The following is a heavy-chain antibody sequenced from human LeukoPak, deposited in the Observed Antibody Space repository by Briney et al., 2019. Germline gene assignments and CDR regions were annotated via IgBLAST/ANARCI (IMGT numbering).Heavy chain of an antibody. CDR3: TATPYTDGPLIN. D-gene: IGHD5-24*01. Sequence: PSETLSLNCAVYGKSFKTYYWTWIRQPPGKGLEWIGEINRSGTINYSPSLESRVTMSVDTSKNQLSLTLTSVTAADTAVYFCTATPYTDGPLINWGQGTLVTVSS. V-gene: IGHV4-34*01. J-gene: IGHJ4*02. CDR1: GKSFKTYY. CDR2: INRSGTI.